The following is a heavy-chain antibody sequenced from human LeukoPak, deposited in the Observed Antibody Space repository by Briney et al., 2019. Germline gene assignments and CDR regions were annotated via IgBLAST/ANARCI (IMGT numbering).Heavy chain of an antibody. CDR2: IKQDGSEK. CDR1: GFTFSDYY. J-gene: IGHJ5*02. D-gene: IGHD2-15*01. Sequence: PGRSLRLSCAASGFTFSDYYMSWIRQAPGKGLEWVANIKQDGSEKYYVDSVKGRFTISRDNSKNTLYLQMNSLRAEDTAVYYCARGVAEKGYCSGGSCYPNWFDPWGQGTLVTVSS. CDR3: ARGVAEKGYCSGGSCYPNWFDP. V-gene: IGHV3-7*01.